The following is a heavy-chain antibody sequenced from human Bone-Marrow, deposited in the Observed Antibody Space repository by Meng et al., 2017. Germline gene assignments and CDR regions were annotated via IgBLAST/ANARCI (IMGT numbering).Heavy chain of an antibody. J-gene: IGHJ4*02. CDR3: ANVAGY. CDR2: INAGNGNT. D-gene: IGHD1-14*01. V-gene: IGHV1-3*01. Sequence: QGQLVQSGAEVKKPGASVWVSCKASGYTFTTYLIYWVRQAPGQRLEWMGWINAGNGNTIYSQNFQGRVIITRDTSATTAYMELSGLRPEDTAVYYCANVAGYWGQGTLVTVSS. CDR1: GYTFTTYL.